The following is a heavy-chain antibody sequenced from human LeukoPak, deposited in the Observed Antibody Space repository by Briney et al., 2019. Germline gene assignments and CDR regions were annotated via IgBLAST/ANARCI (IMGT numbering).Heavy chain of an antibody. Sequence: AGRSLRLSWAASGFTLNNYAMSWVRQAPGKGLEWVSDMGGSGGSTYYADSVKGRFTISKDNSKNTLYLQMNSLRADDTAVYYCAKGLPAAGFYYFDFWGQGTLVTVSS. CDR1: GFTLNNYA. V-gene: IGHV3-23*01. CDR2: MGGSGGST. J-gene: IGHJ4*02. CDR3: AKGLPAAGFYYFDF. D-gene: IGHD6-13*01.